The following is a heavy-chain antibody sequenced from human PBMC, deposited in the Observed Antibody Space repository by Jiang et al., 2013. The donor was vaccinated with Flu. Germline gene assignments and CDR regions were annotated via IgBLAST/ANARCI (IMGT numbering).Heavy chain of an antibody. CDR2: IDPSDSYT. CDR1: GYSFTSYW. J-gene: IGHJ4*02. D-gene: IGHD3-22*01. Sequence: RISCKGSGYSFTSYWISWVRQMPGKGLEWMGRIDPSDSYTNYSPSFQGHVTISADKSISTAYLQWSSLKASDTAMYYCARVEAGYDSSGYYNYWGQGTLVTVSS. V-gene: IGHV5-10-1*01. CDR3: ARVEAGYDSSGYYNY.